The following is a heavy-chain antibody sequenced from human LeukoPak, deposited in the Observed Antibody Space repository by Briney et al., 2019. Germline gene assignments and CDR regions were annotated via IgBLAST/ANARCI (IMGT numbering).Heavy chain of an antibody. J-gene: IGHJ6*03. Sequence: GASVKVSCKASGYTFTSYGISWVRQAPGQGLEWMGWISAYNGNTNYAQKLQGRVTMTTDTSTSTAYMELRSLRSDDTAVYYCARSIAVAGTLDRSRYYYMDVWGKGTTVTISS. CDR3: ARSIAVAGTLDRSRYYYMDV. D-gene: IGHD6-19*01. CDR2: ISAYNGNT. CDR1: GYTFTSYG. V-gene: IGHV1-18*01.